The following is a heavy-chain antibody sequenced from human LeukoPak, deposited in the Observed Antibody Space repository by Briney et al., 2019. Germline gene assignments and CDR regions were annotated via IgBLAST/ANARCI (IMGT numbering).Heavy chain of an antibody. Sequence: VASVKVSCTASGFTFTSSAVQWVRQARGQRLEWIGWIVVGSGNTNYAQKFQERVTITRDMSTSTAYTELSSLRSEDTAVYYCAAGGVYDVVVPAQYYYYYGMDVWGQGTTVTVSS. CDR1: GFTFTSSA. CDR2: IVVGSGNT. J-gene: IGHJ6*02. V-gene: IGHV1-58*01. CDR3: AAGGVYDVVVPAQYYYYYGMDV. D-gene: IGHD2-2*01.